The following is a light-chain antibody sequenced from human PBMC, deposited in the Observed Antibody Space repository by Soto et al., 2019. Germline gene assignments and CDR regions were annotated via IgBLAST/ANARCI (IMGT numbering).Light chain of an antibody. V-gene: IGKV3-20*01. J-gene: IGKJ1*01. CDR1: QSVSSSY. CDR3: QQYENWPRT. CDR2: GAS. Sequence: EIGLTQSPCTLSLAPWEGATLSCMSSQSVSSSYLVWYQQKPGQAPRLLIYGASTRATGIPARFSGSGSGTEFTLTISSLESDDFAVYYCQQYENWPRTFGQGTKVDIK.